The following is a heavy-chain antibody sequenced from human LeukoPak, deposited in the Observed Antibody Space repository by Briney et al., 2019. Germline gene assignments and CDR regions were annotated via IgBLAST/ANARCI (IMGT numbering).Heavy chain of an antibody. CDR2: IYPGDSDT. CDR1: GSRFTSYW. Sequence: GGSLEISCQGSGSRFTSYWIGWVRQMPGKGLEWMGIIYPGDSDTRYSPSFQGQVTISADKSISTAYLQWSSLKASDTAMYYCARPSGSNAFDIWGQGTMVTVSS. J-gene: IGHJ3*02. CDR3: ARPSGSNAFDI. D-gene: IGHD1-26*01. V-gene: IGHV5-51*01.